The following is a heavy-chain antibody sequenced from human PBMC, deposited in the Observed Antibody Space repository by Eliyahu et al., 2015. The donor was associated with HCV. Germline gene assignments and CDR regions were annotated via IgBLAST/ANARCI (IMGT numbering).Heavy chain of an antibody. V-gene: IGHV1-3*01. CDR1: GYTFTSYA. Sequence: QVQLVQSGAEVKKPGASVKVSCKVSGYTFTSYAMHWVRQAPGQRLEWMGWINAGNGNTKYSQKFQGRVTITRDTSASTAYMELSSLRSEDTAVYYCARDRDIVVVPAATNWFDPWGQGTLVTVSS. D-gene: IGHD2-2*01. J-gene: IGHJ5*02. CDR2: INAGNGNT. CDR3: ARDRDIVVVPAATNWFDP.